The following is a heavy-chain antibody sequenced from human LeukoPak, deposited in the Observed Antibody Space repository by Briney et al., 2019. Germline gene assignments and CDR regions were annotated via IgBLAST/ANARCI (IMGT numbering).Heavy chain of an antibody. D-gene: IGHD6-13*01. Sequence: SQTLSLTCAISGDSVSSNSAAWNWIRQSPLRGLEWLGRTYYRSKWYNDYAVSVKSRITINPDTSKNQFSLQLNSVTPEDTAVYYCARDRIAAAGVFDYWGQGTLVTVSS. V-gene: IGHV6-1*01. CDR3: ARDRIAAAGVFDY. J-gene: IGHJ4*02. CDR1: GDSVSSNSAA. CDR2: TYYRSKWYN.